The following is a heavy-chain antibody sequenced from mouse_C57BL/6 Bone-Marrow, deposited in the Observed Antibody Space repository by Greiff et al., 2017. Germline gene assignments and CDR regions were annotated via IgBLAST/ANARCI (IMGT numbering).Heavy chain of an antibody. CDR1: GYTFTSYW. V-gene: IGHV1-50*01. Sequence: QVQLQQPGAELVKPGASVKLSCKASGYTFTSYWMQWVKQRPGQGLEWIGEIDPSDSYTNYNQKFKGKATLTVDTSTSTAYMQLSSLTSEDSAVSYCASERLGLFWYIDVWGTGTTVTVSS. CDR2: IDPSDSYT. J-gene: IGHJ1*03. D-gene: IGHD4-1*01. CDR3: ASERLGLFWYIDV.